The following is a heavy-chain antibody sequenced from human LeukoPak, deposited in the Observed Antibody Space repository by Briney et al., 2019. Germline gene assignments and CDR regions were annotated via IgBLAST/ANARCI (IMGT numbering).Heavy chain of an antibody. V-gene: IGHV1-24*01. Sequence: ASVKVSCKVSGYTLTELSMHWVRQAPGKGLEWMGGFDPEDGETIYAQKFQGRVTMTEDTSTDTAYMELSSLRSEDTAVYYCATAHLLRDSITGTPEEDYWGQGTLVTVSS. J-gene: IGHJ4*02. CDR2: FDPEDGET. CDR1: GYTLTELS. D-gene: IGHD1-20*01. CDR3: ATAHLLRDSITGTPEEDY.